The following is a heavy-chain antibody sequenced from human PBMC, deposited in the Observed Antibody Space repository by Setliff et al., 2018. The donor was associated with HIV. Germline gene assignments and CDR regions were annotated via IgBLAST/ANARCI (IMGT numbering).Heavy chain of an antibody. D-gene: IGHD3-10*01. CDR2: IYYSGAT. J-gene: IGHJ4*02. V-gene: IGHV4-39*01. Sequence: ASETLSLTCTVSGGSMSSSSYYWGWIRQTPDKGLEWIGIIYYSGATYYNPSLTSRVTISVDTSRNQFSLKLRSVTAADTAAYYCARLGYVSGGFYKTPGPYYFDYWGQGARVTV. CDR3: ARLGYVSGGFYKTPGPYYFDY. CDR1: GGSMSSSSYY.